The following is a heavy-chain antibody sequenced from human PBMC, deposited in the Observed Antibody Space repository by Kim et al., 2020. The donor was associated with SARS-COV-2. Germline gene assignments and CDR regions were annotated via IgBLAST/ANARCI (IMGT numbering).Heavy chain of an antibody. V-gene: IGHV4-4*07. Sequence: SETLSLTCTVSGDSVRSYYWSWNRQPAGKGLEWIGRIYTSGRTNYNPSLQSRVTMSVDMSKNQFSLKLSSVTAADTAVYYCASALGHWGQGTLVTVPS. D-gene: IGHD3-16*02. J-gene: IGHJ4*02. CDR1: GDSVRSYY. CDR2: IYTSGRT. CDR3: ASALGH.